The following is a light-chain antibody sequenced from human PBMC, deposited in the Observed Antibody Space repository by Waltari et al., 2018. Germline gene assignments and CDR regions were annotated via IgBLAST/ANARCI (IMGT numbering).Light chain of an antibody. CDR1: STDVGAYHY. J-gene: IGLJ3*02. CDR2: DVS. Sequence: QSALTQPASVSGSPGQSITISCTGTSTDVGAYHYVSWYQQHPGKVPKLLIFDVSNRPSGVSNRFSGSKSGNTASLTISGLQAEDESDYYCCSFTSRSTWVFGGGTKLTVL. CDR3: CSFTSRSTWV. V-gene: IGLV2-14*03.